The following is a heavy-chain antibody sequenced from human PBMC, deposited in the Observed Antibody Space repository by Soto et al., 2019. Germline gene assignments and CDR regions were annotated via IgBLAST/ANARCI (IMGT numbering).Heavy chain of an antibody. CDR3: ASQVKGYYYYGMDV. CDR1: GGTFSSYA. D-gene: IGHD3-10*01. CDR2: IIPIFGTA. V-gene: IGHV1-69*01. Sequence: QVQLVQSGAEVKKPGSSVKVSCKASGGTFSSYAISWVRQAPGQGLEWMGGIIPIFGTANYAQKFQGRVTITADESTSTAYMGLSSLRSEDTAVYYCASQVKGYYYYGMDVWGQGTTVTVSS. J-gene: IGHJ6*02.